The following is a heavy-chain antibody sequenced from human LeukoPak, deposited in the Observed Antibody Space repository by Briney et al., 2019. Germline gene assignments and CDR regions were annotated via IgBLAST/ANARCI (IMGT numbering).Heavy chain of an antibody. Sequence: GGSLRLSCAASGFTFSSYAMSWVRQAPGKGLEWASYISGSSSSITYADSVKGRFTISRDNAKNSLYLQLNSLRAEDTAVYYCARDRVGATEFDYWGQGTLVTVSS. V-gene: IGHV3-48*04. CDR3: ARDRVGATEFDY. CDR1: GFTFSSYA. D-gene: IGHD1-26*01. J-gene: IGHJ4*02. CDR2: ISGSSSSI.